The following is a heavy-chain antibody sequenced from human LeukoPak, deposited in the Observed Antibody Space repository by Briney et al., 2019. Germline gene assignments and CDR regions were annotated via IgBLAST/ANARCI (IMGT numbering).Heavy chain of an antibody. Sequence: SETLSLTCTVPGDSMSTYYLSFIRQPAGKGLEWIGRIHTSGTTWYSASLKSRVTMSVDASKNQFSLRLSSVTAADTAVYYCARHENENMAYYGMDVWGQGTTVTVSS. CDR1: GDSMSTYY. V-gene: IGHV4-4*07. J-gene: IGHJ6*02. D-gene: IGHD2/OR15-2a*01. CDR2: IHTSGTT. CDR3: ARHENENMAYYGMDV.